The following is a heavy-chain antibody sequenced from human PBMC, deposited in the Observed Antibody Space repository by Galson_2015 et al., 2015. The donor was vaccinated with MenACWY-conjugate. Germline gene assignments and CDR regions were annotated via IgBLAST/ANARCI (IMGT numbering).Heavy chain of an antibody. Sequence: ALRLSCAASGVTLSHYWMSWVRQAPGKGLEWVATIREDGSETFHVDSVKDRFTISRDNVQNSLHLQMNSLRVEDTAVYYCARTVRNRLPSAVPYYFDHWGQGTLVAVAS. V-gene: IGHV3-7*03. CDR2: IREDGSET. CDR1: GVTLSHYW. CDR3: ARTVRNRLPSAVPYYFDH. J-gene: IGHJ4*02. D-gene: IGHD3-10*02.